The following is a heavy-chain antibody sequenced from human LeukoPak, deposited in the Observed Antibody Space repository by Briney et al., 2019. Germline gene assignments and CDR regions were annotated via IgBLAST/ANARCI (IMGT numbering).Heavy chain of an antibody. J-gene: IGHJ3*02. D-gene: IGHD6-19*01. CDR2: IWYDGSNK. CDR3: ARDQVNSGWYAHYDAFDI. V-gene: IGHV3-33*01. CDR1: GFSFGSYG. Sequence: PGGSLRLSCAASGFSFGSYGMHWVRQAPGKGLEWVAAIWYDGSNKYNADSVKGRFTISRDNSKNTMYMQMNSLRAEDTAVYYCARDQVNSGWYAHYDAFDIWGQGTKVTVSS.